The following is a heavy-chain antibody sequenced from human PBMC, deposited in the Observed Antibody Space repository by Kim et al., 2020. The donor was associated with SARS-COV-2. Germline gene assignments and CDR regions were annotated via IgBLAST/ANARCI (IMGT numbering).Heavy chain of an antibody. D-gene: IGHD6-25*01. J-gene: IGHJ4*02. V-gene: IGHV3-30-3*01. CDR2: ISYDGRNK. CDR3: ASEIAAAEFDY. CDR1: GFTFSSYA. Sequence: GGSLRLSCAASGFTFSSYAMHWVRQAPGKGLEWVAFISYDGRNKHYVDSVKDRFTISRDNSKNTVYLQMNSLRAEDTAVYYCASEIAAAEFDYWGQGTLVTVSS.